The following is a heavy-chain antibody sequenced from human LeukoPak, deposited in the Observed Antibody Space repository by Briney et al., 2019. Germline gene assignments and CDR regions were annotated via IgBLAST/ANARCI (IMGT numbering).Heavy chain of an antibody. V-gene: IGHV4-59*01. Sequence: SETLSLTCTVSGGSISSYYWSWIRQPPGKGLEWIGHIYYSGSTNYNPSLKSRVTISVDTSKNQFSLKLSSVTAADTAVYYCARDSSVAGIGNAFDIWGQGTMVTVSS. CDR3: ARDSSVAGIGNAFDI. CDR1: GGSISSYY. CDR2: IYYSGST. D-gene: IGHD6-19*01. J-gene: IGHJ3*02.